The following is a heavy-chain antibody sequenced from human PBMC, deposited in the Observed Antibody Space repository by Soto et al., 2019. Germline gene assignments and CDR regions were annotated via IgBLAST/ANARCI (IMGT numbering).Heavy chain of an antibody. J-gene: IGHJ4*02. V-gene: IGHV3-53*01. D-gene: IGHD6-25*01. CDR1: GFTVSNNY. CDR3: GTQRGGGGY. CDR2: IYSGGYT. Sequence: EVQLVESGGGLIQPGGSLRLSCAVSGFTVSNNYMSWVRQAPGKGLEGVSVIYSGGYTAYGDSVKGRFTISRDNSKNTLFIQMNTRETDPTAVFYWGTQRGGGGYWGQGTLVTVSS.